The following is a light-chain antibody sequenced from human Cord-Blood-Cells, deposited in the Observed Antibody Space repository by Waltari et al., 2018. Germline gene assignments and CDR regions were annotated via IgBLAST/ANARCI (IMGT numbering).Light chain of an antibody. J-gene: IGLJ3*02. CDR1: RSDVGSYNL. CDR2: EGS. CDR3: CSYAGSSTPV. V-gene: IGLV2-23*01. Sequence: QCALTQPASVSGSPGQPITISCTGTRSDVGSYNLVSWYQQHPGKAPKLMIYEGSKRPSGVSNRFSGSKSGNTASLTISGLQAEDEADYYCCSYAGSSTPVFGGGTKLTGL.